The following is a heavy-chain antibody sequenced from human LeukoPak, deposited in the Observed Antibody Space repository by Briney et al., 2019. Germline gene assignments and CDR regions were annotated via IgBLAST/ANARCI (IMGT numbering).Heavy chain of an antibody. Sequence: GESLKISCKGSGYNFISYWIGWVRQMPGKGLEWMGIIYPGDSDTRYSPSFQGQVTISADRSISTAYVQWSSLEASDTAMYYCARLGGQEIAAEPSGMKTPMLSQTKYYWYYSGMDVWGQGTTVTVSS. D-gene: IGHD2-21*01. CDR2: IYPGDSDT. V-gene: IGHV5-51*01. J-gene: IGHJ6*02. CDR3: ARLGGQEIAAEPSGMKTPMLSQTKYYWYYSGMDV. CDR1: GYNFISYW.